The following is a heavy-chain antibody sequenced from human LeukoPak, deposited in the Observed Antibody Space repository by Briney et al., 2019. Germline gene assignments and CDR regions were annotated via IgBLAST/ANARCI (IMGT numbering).Heavy chain of an antibody. V-gene: IGHV1-69*05. Sequence: SVKVSCKASGGTFSSYAISWVRQAPGQGLEWMGGIIPIFGTADYAQKFQGRVTITTDESTSTAYMELSSLRSEDTAVYYCARGSGYYGSGSTTSPDNWFDPWGQGTLVTVSS. CDR1: GGTFSSYA. D-gene: IGHD3-10*01. J-gene: IGHJ5*02. CDR3: ARGSGYYGSGSTTSPDNWFDP. CDR2: IIPIFGTA.